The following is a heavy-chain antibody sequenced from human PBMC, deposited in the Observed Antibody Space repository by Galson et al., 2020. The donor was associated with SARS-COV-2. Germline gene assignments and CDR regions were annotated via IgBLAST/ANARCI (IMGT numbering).Heavy chain of an antibody. J-gene: IGHJ6*03. D-gene: IGHD3-9*01. V-gene: IGHV1-2*02. CDR1: GYTFTGYY. CDR3: ARESGYYQGYYMDV. CDR2: INPNSGGT. Sequence: ASVKVSCKASGYTFTGYYMHWVRQAPGQGLEWMGWINPNSGGTNYAQKFQGRVTMNRDTSISTAYMELSRLRSDDTAVYYCARESGYYQGYYMDVWGKGTTVTISS.